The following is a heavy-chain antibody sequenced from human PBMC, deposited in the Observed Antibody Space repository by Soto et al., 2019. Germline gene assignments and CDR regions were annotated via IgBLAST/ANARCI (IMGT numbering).Heavy chain of an antibody. CDR1: GFSLRNSGVG. J-gene: IGHJ4*02. CDR2: IYWDDGK. D-gene: IGHD4-17*01. CDR3: EHLTTGGFYFDY. V-gene: IGHV2-5*02. Sequence: QITLKESGPTLVKPTQTLTLTCTFSGFSLRNSGVGVGWIRQPPGKALDWLALIYWDDGKRYSPSLKTRVTITKDTSKNQVVLTVTNMDPVYTATYSCEHLTTGGFYFDYWGQGILVTVSS.